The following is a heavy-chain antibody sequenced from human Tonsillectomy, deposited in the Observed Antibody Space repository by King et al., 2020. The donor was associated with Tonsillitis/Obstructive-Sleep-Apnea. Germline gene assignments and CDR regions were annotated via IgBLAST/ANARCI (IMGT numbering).Heavy chain of an antibody. CDR2: IKQDGSEK. V-gene: IGHV3-7*02. Sequence: VQLVESGGGLVQPGGSLRLSCAASGFTFSSYWMSWVRQAPGKGLEWVANIKQDGSEKYYVDSVKGRFTISRDNAKNSLYLQMNSLRAEDTAVYYCASTRYCSGGSCPTEIDYWGQGTLVTGSS. D-gene: IGHD2-15*01. CDR1: GFTFSSYW. J-gene: IGHJ4*02. CDR3: ASTRYCSGGSCPTEIDY.